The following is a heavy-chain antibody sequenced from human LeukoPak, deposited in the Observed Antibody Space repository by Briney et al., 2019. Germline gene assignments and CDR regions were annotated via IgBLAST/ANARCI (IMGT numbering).Heavy chain of an antibody. CDR3: ARGVVVTFDY. J-gene: IGHJ4*02. Sequence: PSETLSLTCTVSGGSISSYYWSWIRQPPGKGLEWIGYIYYSGSTNYNPSPKSRVTISVDTSKNQFSLKLSSVTAADTAVYYCARGVVVTFDYWGQGTLVTVSS. D-gene: IGHD3-22*01. CDR2: IYYSGST. V-gene: IGHV4-59*01. CDR1: GGSISSYY.